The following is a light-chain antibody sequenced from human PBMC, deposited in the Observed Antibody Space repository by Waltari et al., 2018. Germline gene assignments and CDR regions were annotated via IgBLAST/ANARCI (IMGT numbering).Light chain of an antibody. Sequence: QSALTQPASVSGPPGQSITISCSGISSYVGGYNFVSWYQQHPGKAPKLLIFDVSNRPSGVSNRFSGSKSGNTASLTISGLQPEDEADYYCSSYRRSSTYVLLGGGTKLTVL. CDR1: SSYVGGYNF. J-gene: IGLJ2*01. V-gene: IGLV2-14*03. CDR2: DVS. CDR3: SSYRRSSTYVL.